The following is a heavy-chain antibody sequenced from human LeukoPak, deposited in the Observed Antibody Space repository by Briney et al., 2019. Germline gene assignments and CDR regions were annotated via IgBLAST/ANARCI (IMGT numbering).Heavy chain of an antibody. CDR1: GFPFHNHG. CDR2: IASDGGAK. D-gene: IGHD6-19*01. V-gene: IGHV3-30*03. Sequence: GGPLRLSCVASGFPFHNHGIQWVRQAPGKGLEWVAVIASDGGAKVYADFVKGRFTLSRDNSKNTVFLQMNSLSVEDTAVYYCAREAAWGQWYFDLWGQGAPVTVSS. J-gene: IGHJ4*02. CDR3: AREAAWGQWYFDL.